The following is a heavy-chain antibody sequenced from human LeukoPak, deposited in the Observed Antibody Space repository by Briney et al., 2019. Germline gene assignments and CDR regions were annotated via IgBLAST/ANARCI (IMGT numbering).Heavy chain of an antibody. V-gene: IGHV1-2*02. CDR2: INPNSGVT. CDR3: ATFDSTTHKADDAFDF. Sequence: ASVKVSCKSSGYTFNGYYMHWVRQAPGQGLEWMGWINPNSGVTNYAQKFQGRVTMTRDTPINTAYMELSWLRSDDTAVYYCATFDSTTHKADDAFDFWGQGAMVTVSS. D-gene: IGHD2/OR15-2a*01. J-gene: IGHJ3*01. CDR1: GYTFNGYY.